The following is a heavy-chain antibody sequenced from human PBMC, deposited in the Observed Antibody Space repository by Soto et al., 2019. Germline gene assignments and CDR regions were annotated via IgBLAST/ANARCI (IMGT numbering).Heavy chain of an antibody. CDR2: ISSISSTI. CDR1: GFTFSSHS. Sequence: EVQLVESGGGLVQPGGSLRLSCAASGFTFSSHSMNWVRQAPGKGLEWVSYISSISSTIYYADSVRGRFTISRDNAKNSLYLQXXSLXAXDTXVXXXXXXXRTTVISADFDYWGQGALVTVSS. V-gene: IGHV3-48*01. CDR3: XXXXRTTVISADFDY. D-gene: IGHD4-17*01. J-gene: IGHJ4*02.